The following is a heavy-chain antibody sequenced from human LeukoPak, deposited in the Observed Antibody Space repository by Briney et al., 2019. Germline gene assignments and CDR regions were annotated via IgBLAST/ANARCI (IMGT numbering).Heavy chain of an antibody. D-gene: IGHD1-26*01. J-gene: IGHJ4*02. CDR1: RFPFSSYG. V-gene: IGHV3-30*02. Sequence: GTSLRLSCAASRFPFSSYGMHWVRQAPGKGLEWVARLVYDARSDYANSVKGRFSISRDNSKNTLFLQMNSPRTDDTAVYYCATEVGRTAFEYWGQGTPVTVSS. CDR2: LVYDARS. CDR3: ATEVGRTAFEY.